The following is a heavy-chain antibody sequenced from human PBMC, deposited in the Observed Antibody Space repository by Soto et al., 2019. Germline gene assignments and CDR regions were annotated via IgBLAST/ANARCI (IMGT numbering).Heavy chain of an antibody. CDR3: AKIWTGYYFFEY. D-gene: IGHD3-9*01. J-gene: IGHJ4*01. Sequence: ASVKVSCKTSGFTLSKHTVHWVRQAPGQRLEWLGWINGGNSDTKYSQKLRDRITIARDTSASTVFMELYSLESGDTALYYRAKIWTGYYFFEYWGQGTLVTVSS. CDR2: INGGNSDT. V-gene: IGHV1-3*01. CDR1: GFTLSKHT.